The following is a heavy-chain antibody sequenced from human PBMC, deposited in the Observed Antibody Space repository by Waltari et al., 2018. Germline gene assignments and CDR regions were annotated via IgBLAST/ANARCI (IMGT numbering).Heavy chain of an antibody. J-gene: IGHJ4*02. CDR1: GYTFTSSY. CDR2: MNSNSGNT. CDR3: ARVRTVTTLALSY. D-gene: IGHD4-4*01. Sequence: QVQLVQSGAEVKKPGASVKVSCKASGYTFTSSYIIWVRQATGQGHEWMGWMNSNSGNTGYAQKFQGRVTITRNPSIRTSYMELSSLRSEDTAVYYCARVRTVTTLALSYWGQGTLVTVSS. V-gene: IGHV1-8*03.